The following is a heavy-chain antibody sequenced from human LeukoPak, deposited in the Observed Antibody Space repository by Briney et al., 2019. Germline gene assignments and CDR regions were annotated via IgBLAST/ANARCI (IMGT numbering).Heavy chain of an antibody. Sequence: ASVNVSCKASGYTFTSYDINWVRQATGQGLEGMGWMNPDRSNTLYEQKFQGRVTMTRNTSISTAYMELRSLRSEATAVYYCARVDPYYDFWSGYRIFDYWGQGTLVTDPS. J-gene: IGHJ4*02. D-gene: IGHD3-3*01. CDR1: GYTFTSYD. CDR3: ARVDPYYDFWSGYRIFDY. CDR2: MNPDRSNT. V-gene: IGHV1-8*01.